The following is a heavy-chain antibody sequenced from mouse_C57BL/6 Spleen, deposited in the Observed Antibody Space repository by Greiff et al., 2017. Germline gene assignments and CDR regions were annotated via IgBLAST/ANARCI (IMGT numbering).Heavy chain of an antibody. CDR1: GYTFTDYN. CDR3: ARSTTETRYFDV. D-gene: IGHD1-1*01. V-gene: IGHV1-18*01. Sequence: EVQLQQSGPELVKPGASVKIPCKASGYTFTDYNMDWVKQSHGKSLEWIGDINPNNGGTIYNQKFKGKATLTVDKSSNTAYMELRSLTSEDTAVYYCARSTTETRYFDVWGTGTTVTVSS. CDR2: INPNNGGT. J-gene: IGHJ1*03.